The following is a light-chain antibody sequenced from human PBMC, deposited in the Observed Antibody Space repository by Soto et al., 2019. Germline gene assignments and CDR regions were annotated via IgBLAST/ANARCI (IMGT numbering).Light chain of an antibody. CDR2: KAS. V-gene: IGKV1-5*03. J-gene: IGKJ1*01. CDR1: QIIDTW. Sequence: DIQMTQSPSSLSASVGDRITISCRASQIIDTWLAWYQQKPGKAPKLLIYKASSLENGVPSRFSGSGSGTEFTLTISSLQPDDFATYYCQQYETYSPWTFGQGTKVDIK. CDR3: QQYETYSPWT.